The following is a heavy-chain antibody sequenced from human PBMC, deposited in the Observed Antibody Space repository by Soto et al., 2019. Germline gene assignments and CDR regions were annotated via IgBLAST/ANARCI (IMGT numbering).Heavy chain of an antibody. Sequence: EVQLVESGGGLVQPGESLRLSCAASGFTFRTYWMSWVRQAPGKGLEWVANMKYDGSEIYYADSEKGRFTISRDNARNSLFLQLDSLSSDDTAVYYCVRGYCSGCPCYRGYWGQGSLVTVSS. V-gene: IGHV3-7*04. CDR2: MKYDGSEI. CDR1: GFTFRTYW. D-gene: IGHD2-15*01. CDR3: VRGYCSGCPCYRGY. J-gene: IGHJ4*02.